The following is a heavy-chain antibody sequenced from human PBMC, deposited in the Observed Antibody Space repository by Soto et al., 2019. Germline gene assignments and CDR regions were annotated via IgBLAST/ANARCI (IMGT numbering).Heavy chain of an antibody. D-gene: IGHD3-16*02. CDR2: ISYDGSNK. CDR3: AGSIRLGELSPHY. CDR1: GFTFSSYG. V-gene: IGHV3-30*03. Sequence: QVQLVESGGGVVQPGRSLRLSCAASGFTFSSYGMHWVRQAPGKGLEWVAVISYDGSNKYYADSVKGRLTISRDNSKNTLYLQMNSLRAEDTAVYYCAGSIRLGELSPHYWGQGTLVTVSS. J-gene: IGHJ4*02.